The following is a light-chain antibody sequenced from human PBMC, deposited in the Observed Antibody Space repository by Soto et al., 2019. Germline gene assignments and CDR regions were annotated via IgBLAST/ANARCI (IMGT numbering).Light chain of an antibody. Sequence: IQLTQSPSSLSASVGDRVTITCRASQGISSNLAWYQQKPGKVPKLLISAASTLQSGVPSRLSGSGSGTDFTLTISSLQPEDFATYYCQRSDSIPPAFGGGTKVDI. CDR1: QGISSN. V-gene: IGKV1-9*01. CDR2: AAS. J-gene: IGKJ4*01. CDR3: QRSDSIPPA.